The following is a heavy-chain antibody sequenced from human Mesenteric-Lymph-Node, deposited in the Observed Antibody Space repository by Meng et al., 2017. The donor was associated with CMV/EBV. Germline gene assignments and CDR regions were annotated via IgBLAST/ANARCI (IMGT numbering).Heavy chain of an antibody. CDR2: IQSKARGGTI. Sequence: GGSLRLSCAASGFAFSTAWMTWVRQAPGKGLEWVGRIQSKARGGTIDYAAPLKDRFTISRDDSQNTLYLQMNSLKTEDTAVYYCAKDEFGGYCTNGVCSGRYYYYYGMDVWGQGTTVTVSS. D-gene: IGHD2-8*01. V-gene: IGHV3-15*01. CDR3: AKDEFGGYCTNGVCSGRYYYYYGMDV. J-gene: IGHJ6*02. CDR1: GFAFSTAW.